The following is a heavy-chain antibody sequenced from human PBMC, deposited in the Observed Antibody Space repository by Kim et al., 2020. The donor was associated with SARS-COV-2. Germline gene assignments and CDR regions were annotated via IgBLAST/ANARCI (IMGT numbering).Heavy chain of an antibody. D-gene: IGHD6-19*01. Sequence: YDGTKKDYVDSVKGRFTIARDNPESTLFLEMNSLRVEDTAVYYCAKDGLDYWGQGTLVTVSS. J-gene: IGHJ4*02. V-gene: IGHV3-30*02. CDR3: AKDGLDY. CDR2: YDGTKK.